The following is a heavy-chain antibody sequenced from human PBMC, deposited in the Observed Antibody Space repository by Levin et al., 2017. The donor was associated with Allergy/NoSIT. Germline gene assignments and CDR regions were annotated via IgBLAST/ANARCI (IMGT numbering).Heavy chain of an antibody. CDR2: ISGSGGST. J-gene: IGHJ4*02. V-gene: IGHV3-23*01. CDR3: AKTTYYYGSGSYPASDY. Sequence: GGSLRLSCAASGFTFSSYAMSWVRQAPGKGLEWVSAISGSGGSTYYADSVKGRFTISRDNSKNTLYLQMNSLRAEDTAVYYCAKTTYYYGSGSYPASDYWGQGTLVTVSS. D-gene: IGHD3-10*01. CDR1: GFTFSSYA.